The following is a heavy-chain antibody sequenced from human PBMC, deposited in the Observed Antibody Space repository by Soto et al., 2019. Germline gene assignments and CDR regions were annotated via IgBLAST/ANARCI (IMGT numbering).Heavy chain of an antibody. Sequence: SETLSLTCTVSGDSISSNNYYWSWIRQPPGKGLEWIAYINYSGSTNYNPSLKSRVTISVDTSKNQLSLKLNSVTAADTAVYYCARQESGYARSHDYWGQGILVTVSS. CDR1: GDSISSNNYY. D-gene: IGHD5-12*01. V-gene: IGHV4-61*01. CDR2: INYSGST. J-gene: IGHJ4*02. CDR3: ARQESGYARSHDY.